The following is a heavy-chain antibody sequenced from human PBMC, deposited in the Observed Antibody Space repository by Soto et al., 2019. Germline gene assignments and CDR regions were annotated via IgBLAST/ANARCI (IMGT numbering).Heavy chain of an antibody. D-gene: IGHD3-9*01. CDR2: AHYSGWT. V-gene: IGHV4-39*01. Sequence: QLQLQESDPGLVKPSETLSLTCTVSGGSITTYYWDWIRQPPGKGLEWIGSAHYSGWTYYNPSLKSRVTISVDTSKNQVSLKLSSVTAADTAVYYCARLFDLEHVSYNGMDVWGQGTTVTVSS. J-gene: IGHJ6*02. CDR3: ARLFDLEHVSYNGMDV. CDR1: GGSITTYY.